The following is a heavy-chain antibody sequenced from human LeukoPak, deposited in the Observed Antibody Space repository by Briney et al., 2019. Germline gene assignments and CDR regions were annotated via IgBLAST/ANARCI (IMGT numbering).Heavy chain of an antibody. CDR3: SRQPLEGYYYHYMDF. CDR2: ISSSSSYI. V-gene: IGHV3-21*04. CDR1: GFTFSSYS. Sequence: GGSLRLSCAASGFTFSSYSMNWVRQAPGKGLEWVSSISSSSSYIYYADSVKGRFTISRDNAKNSLYLQMNSLKTEDTAVYYCSRQPLEGYYYHYMDFWGKGTTVTISS. J-gene: IGHJ6*03.